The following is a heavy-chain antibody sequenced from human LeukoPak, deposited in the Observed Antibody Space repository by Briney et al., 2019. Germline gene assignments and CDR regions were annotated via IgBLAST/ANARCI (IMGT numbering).Heavy chain of an antibody. Sequence: SETLSLTCAVYGGSFSGYYWSWIRQPPGKGLEWIGEINHSGSTNYNPSLKSRVTISVDTSKNQFSLKLSSVTAADTAVYYCARGVVVITEYYFDYWGQGTLVTVSS. J-gene: IGHJ4*02. D-gene: IGHD3-22*01. CDR1: GGSFSGYY. CDR3: ARGVVVITEYYFDY. V-gene: IGHV4-34*01. CDR2: INHSGST.